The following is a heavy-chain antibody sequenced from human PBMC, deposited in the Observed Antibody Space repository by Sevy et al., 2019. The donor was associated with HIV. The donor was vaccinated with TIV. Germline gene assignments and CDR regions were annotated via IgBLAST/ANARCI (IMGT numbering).Heavy chain of an antibody. CDR3: ARGRIAAAGPHYFDY. D-gene: IGHD6-13*01. V-gene: IGHV3-48*03. J-gene: IGHJ4*02. CDR1: GFTFSSYE. CDR2: ISSSGSTI. Sequence: GSLRLSCAASGFTFSSYEMNWVRQAPGKGLEWVSYISSSGSTIYYADSVKGRFTISRDNAKNSLYLQMNSLRAEDTAVYYCARGRIAAAGPHYFDYWGQGTLVTVSS.